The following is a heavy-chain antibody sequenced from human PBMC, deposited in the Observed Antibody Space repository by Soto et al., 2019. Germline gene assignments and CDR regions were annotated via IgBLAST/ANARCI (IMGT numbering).Heavy chain of an antibody. D-gene: IGHD6-6*01. CDR2: IIPIFGTA. CDR1: GGTFSSYA. Sequence: ASVKVSCKASGGTFSSYAISWVLQAPGQGLEWMGGIIPIFGTANYAQKFQGRVTITADESTSTAYMELSSLRSEDTAVYYCARACIPCEYSSSSPYYWGQGHRVTVYS. V-gene: IGHV1-69*13. CDR3: ARACIPCEYSSSSPYY. J-gene: IGHJ4*02.